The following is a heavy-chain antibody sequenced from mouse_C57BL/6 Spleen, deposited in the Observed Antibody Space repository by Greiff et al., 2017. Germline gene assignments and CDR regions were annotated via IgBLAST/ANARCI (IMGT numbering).Heavy chain of an antibody. CDR1: GFTFSSYA. CDR2: ISSGGDYI. J-gene: IGHJ4*01. Sequence: EVKLMESGEGLVKPGGSLKLSCAASGFTFSSYAMSWVRQTPEKRLEWVAYISSGGDYIYYADTVKGRFTITRDNARHTLYLQMSILKSKITAMDYCTKDYSGIFYYAMDYWGQGTSVTVSS. V-gene: IGHV5-9-1*02. CDR3: TKDYSGIFYYAMDY. D-gene: IGHD1-1*01.